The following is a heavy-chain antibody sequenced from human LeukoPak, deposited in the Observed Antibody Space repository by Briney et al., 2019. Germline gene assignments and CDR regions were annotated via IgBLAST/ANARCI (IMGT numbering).Heavy chain of an antibody. Sequence: GGSLRLSCAASGFTFNSYGMHWVRQAPGKGLEWVAVMWYDGSNKYYADSVKGRFTISRDDTKNTLYLQMNSLRAEDTAMYYCARGLPPVMKYYFDYWGQGTLVTVSS. CDR3: ARGLPPVMKYYFDY. D-gene: IGHD4-11*01. J-gene: IGHJ4*02. CDR1: GFTFNSYG. V-gene: IGHV3-33*01. CDR2: MWYDGSNK.